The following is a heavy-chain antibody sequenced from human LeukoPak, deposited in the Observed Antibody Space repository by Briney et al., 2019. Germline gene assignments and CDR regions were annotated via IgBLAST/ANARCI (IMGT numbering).Heavy chain of an antibody. Sequence: PGGSLRLSCAASGFTFSSYAMSWVRQAPGKGLEWVSAISGSGGSTYYADSVKGRFTISRDNSKNTLHLQMNSLRAEDTAVYYCAKSRQRGLVPAAMPGALWGQGTLVTVSS. CDR2: ISGSGGST. J-gene: IGHJ4*02. D-gene: IGHD2-2*01. CDR3: AKSRQRGLVPAAMPGAL. CDR1: GFTFSSYA. V-gene: IGHV3-23*01.